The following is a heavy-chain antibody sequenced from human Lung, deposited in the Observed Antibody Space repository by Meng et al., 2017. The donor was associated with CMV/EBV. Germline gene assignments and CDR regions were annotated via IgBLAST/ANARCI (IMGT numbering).Heavy chain of an antibody. J-gene: IGHJ6*02. CDR3: ARRGAVAGTQVYYYYGMDV. D-gene: IGHD6-19*01. Sequence: SVXVSXKASGGTFSSYAISWVRQGPGQGLEWMGGIIPIFGTANYAQKFQGRVTITTDESTSTAYMELSSLRSEDTAVYYCARRGAVAGTQVYYYYGMDVWXQGTTVIVSS. CDR1: GGTFSSYA. CDR2: IIPIFGTA. V-gene: IGHV1-69*05.